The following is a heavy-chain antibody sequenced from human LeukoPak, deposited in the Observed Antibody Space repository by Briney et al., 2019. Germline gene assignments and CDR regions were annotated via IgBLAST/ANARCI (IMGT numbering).Heavy chain of an antibody. CDR1: GGSISSGGYY. Sequence: PSETLSLTCTVSGGSISSGGYYWSWIRQHPGKGLEWIGYIYYSGSTYYNPSLKSRVTISVDTSKNQFSLKLSSVTAADTAVYYCARGTIAGFDPWGQGTLVTVSS. CDR3: ARGTIAGFDP. J-gene: IGHJ5*02. V-gene: IGHV4-31*03. CDR2: IYYSGST.